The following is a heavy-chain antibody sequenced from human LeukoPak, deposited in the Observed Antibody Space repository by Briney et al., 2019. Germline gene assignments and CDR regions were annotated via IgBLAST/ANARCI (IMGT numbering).Heavy chain of an antibody. CDR3: ARDGYAYMDV. CDR2: ISYDGSNK. J-gene: IGHJ6*03. V-gene: IGHV3-30*01. CDR1: GFTFSSYA. Sequence: PGRSLRLSCAASGFTFSSYAMHWVRQAPGKGLGWVAVISYDGSNKYCADSVKGRFTISRDNSKNTLYLQMNSLRAEDTAVYYCARDGYAYMDVWGKGTTVTVSS. D-gene: IGHD5-18*01.